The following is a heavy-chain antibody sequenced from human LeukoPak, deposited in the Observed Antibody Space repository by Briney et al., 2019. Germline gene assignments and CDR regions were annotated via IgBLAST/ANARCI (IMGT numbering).Heavy chain of an antibody. J-gene: IGHJ4*02. CDR2: FDPEDGET. CDR3: ATDPSARSYYGY. CDR1: GYTLTELS. D-gene: IGHD1-26*01. Sequence: ASVKVSFKVSGYTLTELSMHWVRQAPGKGLEWMGGFDPEDGETIYAQKFQGRVTMTEDTSTDTAYMELSSLRSEDTAVYYCATDPSARSYYGYWGQGTLVTVSS. V-gene: IGHV1-24*01.